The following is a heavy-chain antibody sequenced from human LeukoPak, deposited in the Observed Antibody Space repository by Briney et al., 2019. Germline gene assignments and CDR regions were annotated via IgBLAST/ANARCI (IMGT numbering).Heavy chain of an antibody. CDR1: GFTLSTYT. Sequence: GGSLRLSCAASGFTLSTYTMNWVRQAPGKGLEWVSSITSSMSNTFYADSVKGRFTLSRDNAKNSLYLQMSSLRAEDTAVYYCARDGDYVFDYWGQGTLVTVSS. CDR3: ARDGDYVFDY. V-gene: IGHV3-21*01. J-gene: IGHJ4*02. D-gene: IGHD4-17*01. CDR2: ITSSMSNT.